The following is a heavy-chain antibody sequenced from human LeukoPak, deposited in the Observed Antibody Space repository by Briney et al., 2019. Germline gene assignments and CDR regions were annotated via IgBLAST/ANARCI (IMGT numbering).Heavy chain of an antibody. V-gene: IGHV4-34*01. D-gene: IGHD3-10*01. CDR1: GGSFSDYY. CDR3: ASRGELLITMVDS. J-gene: IGHJ5*02. Sequence: SETLSLTCAVYGGSFSDYYWNWIRQPPGKGLEWIGEINHSGSTNYNPSLKSRVTISVDTSKNQFSLKLSSVTAADTAVYYCASRGELLITMVDSWGQGTLVTVYS. CDR2: INHSGST.